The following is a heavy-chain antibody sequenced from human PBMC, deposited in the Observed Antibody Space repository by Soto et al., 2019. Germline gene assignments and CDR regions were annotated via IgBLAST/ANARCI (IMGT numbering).Heavy chain of an antibody. Sequence: GGSLRLSCGASGFTFGGYSVSWVRQAPGKGMEWVSAISGSGGSTYYADSVKGRFTISRDNSKNTLYLQMNSLRAEDTAVYYCAKDPSVLRAHAFDIWGQGTMVTVSS. CDR2: ISGSGGST. CDR3: AKDPSVLRAHAFDI. D-gene: IGHD4-17*01. CDR1: GFTFGGYS. V-gene: IGHV3-23*01. J-gene: IGHJ3*02.